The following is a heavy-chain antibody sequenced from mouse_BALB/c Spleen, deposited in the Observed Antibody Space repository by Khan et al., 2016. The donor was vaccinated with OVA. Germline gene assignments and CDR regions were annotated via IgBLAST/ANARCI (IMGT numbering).Heavy chain of an antibody. J-gene: IGHJ4*01. Sequence: VQLKESGPGLVKPSQSLSLTCTVTGYSITSGYAWNWIRQFPENKLEWMGYISYSGSTSYNPSLRSRISITRDTSKNQFFLQLNSVTTEDTATYYCARKNYYGYAMDYWGQGTSVTVSS. CDR3: ARKNYYGYAMDY. CDR1: GYSITSGYA. D-gene: IGHD1-1*01. V-gene: IGHV3-2*02. CDR2: ISYSGST.